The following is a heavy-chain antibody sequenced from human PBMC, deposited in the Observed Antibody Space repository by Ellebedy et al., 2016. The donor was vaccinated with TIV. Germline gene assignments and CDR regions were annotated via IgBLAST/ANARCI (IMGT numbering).Heavy chain of an antibody. CDR3: AKHWGTYGPDDY. Sequence: GESLKISCAASGFTFSSYSMNCVRQAPGWGLELVSTISSSSSYIYYADSVKGRFTISRDNVKNSLYLQMNSLRAEDTAVYYCAKHWGTYGPDDYWGHGTRVTVSS. V-gene: IGHV3-21*01. D-gene: IGHD3-16*01. CDR1: GFTFSSYS. J-gene: IGHJ4*01. CDR2: ISSSSSYI.